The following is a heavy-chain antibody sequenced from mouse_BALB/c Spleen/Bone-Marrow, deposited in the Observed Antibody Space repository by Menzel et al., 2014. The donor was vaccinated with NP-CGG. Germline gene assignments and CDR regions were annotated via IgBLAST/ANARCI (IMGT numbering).Heavy chain of an antibody. Sequence: VQLQESGPGLVQPSQRLSITCTVSGFSLTSYGVHWVRQSPGKGLEWLGVIWSGGSADYNAAFISRLSISKDNSKNKVCIKINKQQVNATAKYYSAGNKGRQVTEARVYWGQGTPVT. J-gene: IGHJ4*01. V-gene: IGHV2-2*02. CDR3: AGNKGRQVTEARVY. D-gene: IGHD2-14*01. CDR1: GFSLTSYG. CDR2: IWSGGSA.